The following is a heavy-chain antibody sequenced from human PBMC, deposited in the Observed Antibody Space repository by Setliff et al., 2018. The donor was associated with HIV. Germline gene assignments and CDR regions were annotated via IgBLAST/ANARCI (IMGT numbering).Heavy chain of an antibody. Sequence: GGSLRLSCTTSEFIFATYTMNWIRQAPGRGLEWVSSISSTGSDIYYADSVKGRFTVSRDNAKSSLYLQINTLRAEDTAVYYCTRPLLRTNTVYGILGNWFDSWGRGTLVTVSS. CDR3: TRPLLRTNTVYGILGNWFDS. D-gene: IGHD2-8*01. J-gene: IGHJ5*01. CDR1: EFIFATYT. CDR2: ISSTGSDI. V-gene: IGHV3-21*04.